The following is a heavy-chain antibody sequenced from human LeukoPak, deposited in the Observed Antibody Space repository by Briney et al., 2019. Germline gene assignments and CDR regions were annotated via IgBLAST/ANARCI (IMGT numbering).Heavy chain of an antibody. CDR2: MYYVGTT. CDR1: ERSINSDSFY. V-gene: IGHV4-39*01. Sequence: KPSETLSLTCKVSERSINSDSFYWAWIRQPPGKGLERIASMYYVGTTYYHPSLESRVTMSIDTSKNLCSLQLSHVTAADTAVYYCVGEEYGTGSYYKSSDWGQGILVTVSS. D-gene: IGHD3-10*01. J-gene: IGHJ4*02. CDR3: VGEEYGTGSYYKSSD.